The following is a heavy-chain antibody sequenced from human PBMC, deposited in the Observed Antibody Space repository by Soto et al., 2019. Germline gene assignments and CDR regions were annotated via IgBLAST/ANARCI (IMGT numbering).Heavy chain of an antibody. CDR3: ASASVLLHTFGAPNWCNP. D-gene: IGHD2-21*01. V-gene: IGHV4-34*01. CDR1: GGSFSDHY. J-gene: IGHJ5*02. Sequence: AVDGGSFSDHYWSWISKPPGKELEWNEEINHRGSTNYNPSLKSRVTISVDTSKNQFSLKLSSVTAADTAVYFCASASVLLHTFGAPNWCNPCDPRSLVTVSS. CDR2: INHRGST.